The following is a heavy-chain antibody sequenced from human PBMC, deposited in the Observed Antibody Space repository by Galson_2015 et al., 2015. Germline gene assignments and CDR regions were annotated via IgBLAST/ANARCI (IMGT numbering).Heavy chain of an antibody. V-gene: IGHV3-9*01. CDR2: ISWNSGSI. CDR3: AKDSGPDDYGDYYFDY. CDR1: GFTFDDYA. Sequence: SLRLSCAASGFTFDDYAMHWVRQAPGKGLEWVSGISWNSGSIGYADSVKGRFTISRDNAKNSLYLQMNSLGAEDTALYYCAKDSGPDDYGDYYFDYWGQGTLVTVSS. D-gene: IGHD4-17*01. J-gene: IGHJ4*02.